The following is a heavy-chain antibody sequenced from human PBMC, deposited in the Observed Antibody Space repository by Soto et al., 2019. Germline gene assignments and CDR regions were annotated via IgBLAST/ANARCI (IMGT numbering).Heavy chain of an antibody. Sequence: GGSLRLSCAASGFTFSSDAMSWVRQAPGKGLEWVSAISGSGGSTYYADSVKGRFTISRDNSKNTLYLQMNSLRAEDTAVYYCAKDIVVVVAATPIPGAFDIWGQGTMVTVSS. D-gene: IGHD2-15*01. CDR3: AKDIVVVVAATPIPGAFDI. J-gene: IGHJ3*02. V-gene: IGHV3-23*01. CDR2: ISGSGGST. CDR1: GFTFSSDA.